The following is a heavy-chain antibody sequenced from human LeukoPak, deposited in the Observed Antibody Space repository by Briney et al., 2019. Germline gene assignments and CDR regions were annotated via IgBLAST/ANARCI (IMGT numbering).Heavy chain of an antibody. D-gene: IGHD3-9*01. V-gene: IGHV1-8*01. CDR1: GYTFTSYD. CDR3: ARGAPYYDILTGYSF. Sequence: ASVKVSCKASGYTFTSYDINWVRQATGQGLEWMGWMNPNSGNTGYAQKFQGRVTMTRNTSISTAYMELSSLRSEDTAAYYCARGAPYYDILTGYSFWGQGTLVTVSS. CDR2: MNPNSGNT. J-gene: IGHJ4*02.